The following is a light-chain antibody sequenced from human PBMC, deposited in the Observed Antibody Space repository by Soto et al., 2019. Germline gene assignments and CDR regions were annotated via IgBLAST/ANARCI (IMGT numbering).Light chain of an antibody. V-gene: IGKV3-15*01. CDR2: GAS. CDR3: QQYNNWPQT. J-gene: IGKJ1*01. Sequence: EIVMTQSPATLSVSPGESAAPSCRASQSLRSNLAWYQQKPGQAPRLLIYGASTRATGIPARFSGSGSGTEFTLTISSLQSEDFAVYYCQQYNNWPQTFGQGTKVDIK. CDR1: QSLRSN.